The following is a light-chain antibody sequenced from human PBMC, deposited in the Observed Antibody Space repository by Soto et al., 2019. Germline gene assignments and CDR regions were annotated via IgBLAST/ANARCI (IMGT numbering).Light chain of an antibody. CDR1: QSVSSSY. J-gene: IGKJ5*01. CDR3: QHYDNSPVT. Sequence: ESVLTQSPGTLSLCPGERATLSCRASQSVSSSYLAWYQQKPGQAPRLLIFGASSRATGIPDRFSGSGSGTDFSLTISRLEPEDFAVYYWQHYDNSPVTVGQGTRLEIK. CDR2: GAS. V-gene: IGKV3-20*01.